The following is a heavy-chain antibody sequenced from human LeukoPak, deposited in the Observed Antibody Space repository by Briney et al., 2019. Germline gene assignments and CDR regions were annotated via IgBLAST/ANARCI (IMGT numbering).Heavy chain of an antibody. J-gene: IGHJ4*02. CDR2: ISAYNGNT. CDR3: ARTDRPYYGDYEPFFDY. D-gene: IGHD4-17*01. CDR1: GYTFTSYG. Sequence: ASVKVSCKASGYTFTSYGISWVRQAPGQGLEWMGWISAYNGNTNYAQKLQGRVTMTTDTSTSTAYMELRSLRSDDTAVYYCARTDRPYYGDYEPFFDYWGQGTLVTVSS. V-gene: IGHV1-18*01.